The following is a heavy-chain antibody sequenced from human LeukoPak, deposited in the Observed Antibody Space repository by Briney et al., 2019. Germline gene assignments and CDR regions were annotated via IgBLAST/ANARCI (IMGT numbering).Heavy chain of an antibody. J-gene: IGHJ4*02. Sequence: SETLSLTCTVSGGSISSGGYYWSWIRQPPGKGLEWIGYIYYSGSTYYNPSLKSRVTISVDTSKNQFSLKLSSVTAADTAVYYCARAAYYYDLVDYWGQGTLVTVSS. D-gene: IGHD3-22*01. V-gene: IGHV4-30-4*08. CDR2: IYYSGST. CDR3: ARAAYYYDLVDY. CDR1: GGSISSGGYY.